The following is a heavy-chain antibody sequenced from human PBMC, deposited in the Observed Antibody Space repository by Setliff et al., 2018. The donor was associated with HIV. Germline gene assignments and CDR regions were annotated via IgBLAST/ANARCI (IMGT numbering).Heavy chain of an antibody. D-gene: IGHD5-12*01. CDR3: LVAVEEDV. V-gene: IGHV3-23*03. CDR1: GLTFSSYA. J-gene: IGHJ6*04. Sequence: GGSLRLSCAASGLTFSSYAMSWVRQAPGKGLEWVSVIYSGGSTYYADSVKGRFTISRDNAKNSLYLQMNSLRAEDTAVYYCLVAVEEDVWGKGTTVTVSS. CDR2: IYSGGST.